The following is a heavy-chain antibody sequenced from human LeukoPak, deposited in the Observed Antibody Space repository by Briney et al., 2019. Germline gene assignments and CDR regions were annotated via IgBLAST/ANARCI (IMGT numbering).Heavy chain of an antibody. Sequence: GGSLRLSCAASGYTFSSYSINWVRQAPGKGLEWVSSISVRSNYIYYADSVRGRFSISRDDSRDSLYLQMNSLRAEDTAVYYCVRLRRNSDTSGFYYYYDYWGEGTLVSVCS. CDR1: GYTFSSYS. V-gene: IGHV3-21*01. CDR3: VRLRRNSDTSGFYYYYDY. CDR2: ISVRSNYI. D-gene: IGHD3-22*01. J-gene: IGHJ4*02.